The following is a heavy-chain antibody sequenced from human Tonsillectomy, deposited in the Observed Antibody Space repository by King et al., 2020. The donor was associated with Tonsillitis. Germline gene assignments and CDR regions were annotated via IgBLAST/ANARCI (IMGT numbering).Heavy chain of an antibody. Sequence: QLQESGPGLVKPSQTLSLTCTVSGGSISSGDYYWSWIRQPPGNGLEWFGYIYYSGTTYYNPSLKSRVTISVDTSKNQFSLKLSSGTAAYTAVYYCARVPYGDYAYYFDYWGQGTLVTVSS. J-gene: IGHJ4*02. CDR1: GGSISSGDYY. D-gene: IGHD4-17*01. CDR2: IYYSGTT. V-gene: IGHV4-30-4*01. CDR3: ARVPYGDYAYYFDY.